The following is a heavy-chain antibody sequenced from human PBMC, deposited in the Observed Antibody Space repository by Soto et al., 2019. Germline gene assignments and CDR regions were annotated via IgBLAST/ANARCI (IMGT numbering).Heavy chain of an antibody. CDR2: ISYDGSNK. J-gene: IGHJ6*02. D-gene: IGHD3-10*01. V-gene: IGHV3-30*18. CDR1: GFTFSSYG. CDR3: AKESISEVGRRVFPVKSPYYYYYGMDV. Sequence: GGSLRLSCAASGFTFSSYGMHWVRQAPGKGLEWVAVISYDGSNKYYADSVKGRFTISRDNSKNTLYLQMNSLRAEDTAVYYWAKESISEVGRRVFPVKSPYYYYYGMDVWGQGTTVTVSS.